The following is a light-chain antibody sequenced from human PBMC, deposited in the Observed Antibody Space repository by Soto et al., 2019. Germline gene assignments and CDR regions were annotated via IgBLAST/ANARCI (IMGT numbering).Light chain of an antibody. J-gene: IGKJ1*01. CDR1: QSVSSY. Sequence: EIVLTQSPATLSLSPGERATLSCRASQSVSSYLAWYQQKPGQAPRLLIYDASSRATGIPARFSGSGSGTDFTLTISRLAPEDFAVYYCQQRSHWPVTFGQGTKVEIK. CDR3: QQRSHWPVT. V-gene: IGKV3-11*01. CDR2: DAS.